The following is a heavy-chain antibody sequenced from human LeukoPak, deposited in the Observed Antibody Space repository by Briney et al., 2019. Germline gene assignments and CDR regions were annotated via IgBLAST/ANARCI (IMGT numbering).Heavy chain of an antibody. V-gene: IGHV4-39*07. Sequence: PSETLSLTCIVSSGSISSSSYYWGWIRQPPGKGLEWIGSIYYSGSTYYNPSLKSRVTISVDTSKNQFSLKLSSVTAADTAVYYCAGDQGAMASFDYWGQGTLVTVSS. CDR3: AGDQGAMASFDY. CDR2: IYYSGST. D-gene: IGHD1-26*01. J-gene: IGHJ4*02. CDR1: SGSISSSSYY.